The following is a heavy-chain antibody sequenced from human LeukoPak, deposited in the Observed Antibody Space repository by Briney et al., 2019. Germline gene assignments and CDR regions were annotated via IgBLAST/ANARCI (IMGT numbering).Heavy chain of an antibody. CDR2: ISSSGTII. Sequence: GGSLLLSCAGSGFSFTEYYMTWIRQTPGKGLEWLSHISSSGTIIYYADSVKGRFTISRDNAKNSLFLQMNSPRAEDTAVYFCAREGQLLLDGYYAMDVWGQGTTVTVTS. D-gene: IGHD2-2*01. CDR1: GFSFTEYY. J-gene: IGHJ6*02. V-gene: IGHV3-11*01. CDR3: AREGQLLLDGYYAMDV.